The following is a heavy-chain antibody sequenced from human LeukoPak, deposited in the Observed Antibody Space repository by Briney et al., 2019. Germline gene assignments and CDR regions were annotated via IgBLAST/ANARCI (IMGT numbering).Heavy chain of an antibody. CDR3: ARLGSVRDYYYYYYMDV. Sequence: SETLSLACTVSGGSISSSSYYWGWIRQPPGKGLEWIGSIYYSGSTYYNPSLKSRVTISVDTSKNQFSLKLSSVTAADTAVYYCARLGSVRDYYYYYYMDVWGKGTTVTVSS. D-gene: IGHD7-27*01. CDR1: GGSISSSSYY. J-gene: IGHJ6*03. CDR2: IYYSGST. V-gene: IGHV4-39*07.